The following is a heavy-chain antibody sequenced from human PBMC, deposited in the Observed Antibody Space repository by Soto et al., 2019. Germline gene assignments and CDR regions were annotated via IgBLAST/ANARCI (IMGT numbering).Heavy chain of an antibody. CDR3: ASSAGHPGDFFYYSGMDV. J-gene: IGHJ6*02. V-gene: IGHV4-59*01. Sequence: SETLSLTCSVSGASIRRYFLHWIRHRLRKGLEWIGYVYASDYTRYSSSLKSRVTISVDTSKSQFYLRLNSVTAADSAVYYCASSAGHPGDFFYYSGMDVGGQGTTVTVS. D-gene: IGHD3-10*01. CDR1: GASIRRYF. CDR2: VYASDYT.